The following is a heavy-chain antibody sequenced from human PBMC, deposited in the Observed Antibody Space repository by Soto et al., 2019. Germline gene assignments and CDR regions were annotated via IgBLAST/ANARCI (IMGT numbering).Heavy chain of an antibody. CDR3: ARGAGVQRRFPRHGHHAFHI. J-gene: IGHJ3*02. V-gene: IGHV6-1*01. CDR2: TYYRSKWYN. CDR1: GDSVSSNSAA. D-gene: IGHD6-25*01. Sequence: SQTLSLTCAISGDSVSSNSAAWNWIRQSPSRGLEWLGRTYYRSKWYNDYAVSVKSRITINPDTSKNQFSLQLNSVTPEDTAVYYCARGAGVQRRFPRHGHHAFHIWGQGTMGTVSS.